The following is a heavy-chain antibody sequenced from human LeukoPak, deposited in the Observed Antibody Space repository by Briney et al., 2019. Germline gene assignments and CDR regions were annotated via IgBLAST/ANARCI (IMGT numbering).Heavy chain of an antibody. V-gene: IGHV3-7*01. Sequence: PGGSLRLSCAAPGFTFNHYWMKSVRQAPGEGLEWGANIKQVGDEKHYAESVKGRFSISRDNARDSLYLQMNSLRAEDTAVYYCAELGITMSGGVWGKGTTVTISS. D-gene: IGHD3-10*02. CDR2: IKQVGDEK. CDR3: AELGITMSGGV. J-gene: IGHJ6*04. CDR1: GFTFNHYW.